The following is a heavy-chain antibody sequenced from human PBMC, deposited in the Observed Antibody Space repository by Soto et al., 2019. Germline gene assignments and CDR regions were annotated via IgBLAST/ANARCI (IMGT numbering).Heavy chain of an antibody. Sequence: SETLSLTCAVYGGSFSGYYWSWIRQPPGKGLEWIGEINHSGSTNYNPSLKSRVTISVDTSKNQFSLKLSSVTTADTAVYYCARGPHTAYHPYYYYYGMDVWGQGTTVTVSS. V-gene: IGHV4-34*01. D-gene: IGHD5-18*01. CDR2: INHSGST. CDR3: ARGPHTAYHPYYYYYGMDV. CDR1: GGSFSGYY. J-gene: IGHJ6*02.